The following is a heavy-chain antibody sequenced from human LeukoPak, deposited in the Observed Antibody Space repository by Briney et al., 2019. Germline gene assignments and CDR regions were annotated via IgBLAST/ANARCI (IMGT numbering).Heavy chain of an antibody. V-gene: IGHV1-69*13. CDR1: GGTFSSYA. CDR3: ARDLDYYGSGPFGY. CDR2: IIPIFGTA. D-gene: IGHD3-10*01. Sequence: ASVTVSCTASGGTFSSYAISWVRQAPGQGLEWMGGIIPIFGTANYAQKFQGRVTITADESTSTAYMELSSLRSEDTAVYYCARDLDYYGSGPFGYWGQGTLVTVSS. J-gene: IGHJ4*02.